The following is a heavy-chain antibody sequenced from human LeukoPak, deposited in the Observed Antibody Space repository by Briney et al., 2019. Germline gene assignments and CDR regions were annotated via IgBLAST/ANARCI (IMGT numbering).Heavy chain of an antibody. D-gene: IGHD4-17*01. Sequence: TGGSLRLSCTASGFTFSAYAMMWVRQAPGKGPEWVSAIRGGGGSAFYADSAKGRFTISRDNSKYTLFLQMNSLRAEDTAVYYCARDPNGDYIGAFDMWGPGTMVTVSS. CDR2: IRGGGGSA. CDR3: ARDPNGDYIGAFDM. CDR1: GFTFSAYA. V-gene: IGHV3-23*01. J-gene: IGHJ3*02.